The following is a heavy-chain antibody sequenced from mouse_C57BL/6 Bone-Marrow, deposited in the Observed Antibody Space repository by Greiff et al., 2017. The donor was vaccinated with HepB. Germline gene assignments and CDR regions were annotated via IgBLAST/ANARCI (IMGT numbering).Heavy chain of an antibody. V-gene: IGHV1-69*01. J-gene: IGHJ4*01. CDR3: ARKGGLTAMDY. Sequence: QVQLQQPGAELVMPGASVKLSCKASGYTFTSYWMHWVKQRPGQGLEWIGEIDPSDSYTNYNQKFKGKSTLTIDKSSSTPYMQLSSLTSEDSAVYYCARKGGLTAMDYWGQGTSVTVSS. CDR1: GYTFTSYW. CDR2: IDPSDSYT. D-gene: IGHD2-12*01.